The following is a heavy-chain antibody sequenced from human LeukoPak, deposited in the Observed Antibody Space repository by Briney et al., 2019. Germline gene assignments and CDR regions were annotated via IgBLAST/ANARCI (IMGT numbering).Heavy chain of an antibody. D-gene: IGHD6-19*01. CDR1: GYTFTGYY. J-gene: IGHJ4*02. Sequence: PGASVKVSCKASGYTFTGYYMHWVRQAPGQGLEWMGWINPNSGGTNYAQKFQGWVTMTRDTSISTAYMELSRLRSDDTAVYYCAGDSGIAVAGTRPTGDFDYWGQGTLVTVSS. CDR2: INPNSGGT. CDR3: AGDSGIAVAGTRPTGDFDY. V-gene: IGHV1-2*04.